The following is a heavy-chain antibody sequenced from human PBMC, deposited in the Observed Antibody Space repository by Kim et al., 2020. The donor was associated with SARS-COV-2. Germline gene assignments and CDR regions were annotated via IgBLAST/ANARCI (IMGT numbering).Heavy chain of an antibody. Sequence: GGSLRLSCAASGFTFSDYYMSWIRQAPGKGLEWVSYISSSSSYTNYADSVKGRFTISRDNANNSLYLQMNSLRAEDTAVYYCARETSFWYFDLWGRGTLVTVSS. V-gene: IGHV3-11*05. CDR1: GFTFSDYY. CDR2: ISSSSSYT. J-gene: IGHJ2*01. CDR3: ARETSFWYFDL.